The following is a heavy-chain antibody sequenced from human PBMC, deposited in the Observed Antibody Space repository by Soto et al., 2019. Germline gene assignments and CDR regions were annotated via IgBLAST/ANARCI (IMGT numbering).Heavy chain of an antibody. V-gene: IGHV4-4*02. CDR3: AIPGAGDFDY. J-gene: IGHJ4*02. D-gene: IGHD6-13*01. CDR2: IYHSGTT. CDR1: GASISNTDW. Sequence: QVQLQESGPGLVEPSGTLSLTCAVSGASISNTDWWSWVRQRPGKGLEWIGGIYHSGTTNCDPSLKSRVTISLDKSKSQFSLKLTSVTAADTAVYYCAIPGAGDFDYWGQGTLVTVSS.